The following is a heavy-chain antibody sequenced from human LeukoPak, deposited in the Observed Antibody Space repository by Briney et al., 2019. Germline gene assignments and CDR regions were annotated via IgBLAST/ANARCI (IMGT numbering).Heavy chain of an antibody. V-gene: IGHV3-74*01. CDR1: GGSISSGSYY. D-gene: IGHD3-22*01. CDR3: LRIFPDYYDSSGYFDY. Sequence: ETLSLTCTVSGGSISSGSYYWSWVRQAPGKGLVWVSRISTDGNTRNYADFVKGRFTISRDNAKNTVYLQMNSLRAEDTAVYYCLRIFPDYYDSSGYFDYWGQGTLVTVSS. CDR2: ISTDGNTR. J-gene: IGHJ4*02.